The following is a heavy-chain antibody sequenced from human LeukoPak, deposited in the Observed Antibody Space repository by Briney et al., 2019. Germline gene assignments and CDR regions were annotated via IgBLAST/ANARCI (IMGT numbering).Heavy chain of an antibody. Sequence: GRSLRLSCAASGFTFSSYGMHWVRQAPGKGLEWVAVIWYDGSNKYYADSVKGRFTISRDNSKNTLYLQMNSLRAEDTTVYYCARELGIAVAGLDYWGQGTLVTVSS. CDR3: ARELGIAVAGLDY. CDR2: IWYDGSNK. J-gene: IGHJ4*02. V-gene: IGHV3-33*01. D-gene: IGHD6-19*01. CDR1: GFTFSSYG.